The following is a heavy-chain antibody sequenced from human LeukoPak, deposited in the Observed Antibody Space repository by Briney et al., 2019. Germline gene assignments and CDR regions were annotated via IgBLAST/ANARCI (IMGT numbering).Heavy chain of an antibody. CDR2: INHSGST. V-gene: IGHV4-34*01. Sequence: SETLSLTCAVYGGSFSGYYWSWIRQPPGKGLEWIGEINHSGSTNYNPSLKSRVTISVDTSKNQFSLKLSSVTAADTAVYYCARAVAARTYYYYYGMDVWGQGTTVTVSS. CDR1: GGSFSGYY. D-gene: IGHD6-6*01. CDR3: ARAVAARTYYYYYGMDV. J-gene: IGHJ6*02.